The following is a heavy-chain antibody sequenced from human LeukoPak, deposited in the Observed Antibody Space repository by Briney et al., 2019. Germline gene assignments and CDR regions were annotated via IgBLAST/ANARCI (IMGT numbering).Heavy chain of an antibody. J-gene: IGHJ3*02. CDR2: IYYSGST. CDR3: ARGIPAYDSSGYYYDAFDI. V-gene: IGHV4-59*01. Sequence: SETLSLTCTVSGGSISSYYWSWIRQPPGKGLEWIGYIYYSGSTNYNPSLKSRVTISVDTSKYQFSLKLSSVTAADTAVYYCARGIPAYDSSGYYYDAFDIWGQGTMVTVSS. D-gene: IGHD3-22*01. CDR1: GGSISSYY.